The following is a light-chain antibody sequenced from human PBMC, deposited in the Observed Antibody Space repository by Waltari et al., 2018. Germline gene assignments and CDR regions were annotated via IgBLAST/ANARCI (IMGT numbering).Light chain of an antibody. J-gene: IGKJ2*01. CDR3: QQYYGPPYN. CDR2: WAS. CDR1: HSVLDYFNNKDS. Sequence: DIMMTQSPDVLAVSLGERASIQLKSSHSVLDYFNNKDSLAWYQQKAGQPPRLLIHWASTRETGVPDRFSGSGSGTDFTLTISSLQAEDAALYYCQQYYGPPYNFGQGTRLEIK. V-gene: IGKV4-1*01.